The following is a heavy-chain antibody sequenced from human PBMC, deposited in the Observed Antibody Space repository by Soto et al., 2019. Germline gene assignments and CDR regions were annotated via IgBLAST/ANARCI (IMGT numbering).Heavy chain of an antibody. Sequence: QVQLVQSGAEVKKPGSSVKVSCKASGGTFSSYAISWVRQAPGQGLEWMGGIIPIFGTANDAQKCQGRVTITADKSTSTADMELSSLRSEDTAVYYCARSIAAAGLFYYGMDVWGQGTTVTVSS. CDR1: GGTFSSYA. J-gene: IGHJ6*02. V-gene: IGHV1-69*06. D-gene: IGHD6-13*01. CDR3: ARSIAAAGLFYYGMDV. CDR2: IIPIFGTA.